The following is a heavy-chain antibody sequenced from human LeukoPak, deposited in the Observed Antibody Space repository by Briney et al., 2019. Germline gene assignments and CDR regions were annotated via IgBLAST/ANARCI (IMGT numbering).Heavy chain of an antibody. Sequence: GGSLRLSCSASGFTFSSFWMSWVRQAPGKGLEWVAKIKQDGSEKYYVDSVEGRFTISRDNAKNSLYLQMNSLRAEDTAVYYCARDSPGITIFGVVTPNGGQGTLVTVSS. CDR1: GFTFSSFW. V-gene: IGHV3-7*05. CDR2: IKQDGSEK. CDR3: ARDSPGITIFGVVTPN. J-gene: IGHJ4*02. D-gene: IGHD3-3*01.